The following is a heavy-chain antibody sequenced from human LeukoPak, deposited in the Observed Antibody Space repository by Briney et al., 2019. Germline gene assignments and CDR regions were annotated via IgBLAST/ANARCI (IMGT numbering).Heavy chain of an antibody. CDR1: GFTVSSNY. CDR3: ARDRADSWFDP. V-gene: IGHV3-53*01. Sequence: GGSLRLSCAASGFTVSSNYMSWVRQAPGKGLEWVSVIYSGGSTYYADSVKGRFNISRDNYKNTLYLQMNSLRAEDTAMYYCARDRADSWFDPWGQGTLVTVSS. J-gene: IGHJ5*02. CDR2: IYSGGST.